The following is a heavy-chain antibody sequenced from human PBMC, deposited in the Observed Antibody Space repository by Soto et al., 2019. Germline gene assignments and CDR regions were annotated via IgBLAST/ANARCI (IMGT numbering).Heavy chain of an antibody. CDR1: GFTFSGSA. J-gene: IGHJ4*02. CDR2: IRSKANSYAT. D-gene: IGHD6-19*01. V-gene: IGHV3-73*01. Sequence: GGSLRLSCAASGFTFSGSAMHWVRQASGKGLEWVGRIRSKANSYATAYAASVKGRFTISRDDSMNTAYLQMNSLKTEDTAVYFCTRQTDAVQWLVVPTDYNFDYWGQGTLVTVSS. CDR3: TRQTDAVQWLVVPTDYNFDY.